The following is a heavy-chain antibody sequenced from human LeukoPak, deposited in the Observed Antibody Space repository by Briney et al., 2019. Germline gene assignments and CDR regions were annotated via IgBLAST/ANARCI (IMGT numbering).Heavy chain of an antibody. CDR2: IYYSGST. Sequence: SETLSLTCTVSGGSISSSSYYWGWIRQPPGKGLEWIGSIYYSGSTYYNPSLKSRVTISVDTSKNQFSLKLSSVTAADTAVYYCARPRDSSGYYRKHFDYWGQGTLVTVSS. CDR3: ARPRDSSGYYRKHFDY. V-gene: IGHV4-39*07. J-gene: IGHJ4*02. D-gene: IGHD3-22*01. CDR1: GGSISSSSYY.